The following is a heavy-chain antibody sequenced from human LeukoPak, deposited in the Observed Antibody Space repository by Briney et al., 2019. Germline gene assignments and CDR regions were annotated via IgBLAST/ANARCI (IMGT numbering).Heavy chain of an antibody. V-gene: IGHV4-38-2*02. Sequence: KSSETLSLTCTVSGYSISSGYYWGWIRQPPGKGLEWIGSIYHSGSTYYNPSLKSRVTISVDTSKNQFSLKLSSVTAADTAVYYCAREGASDAFDIWGQGTMVTVSS. CDR2: IYHSGST. J-gene: IGHJ3*02. CDR1: GYSISSGYY. D-gene: IGHD3-16*01. CDR3: AREGASDAFDI.